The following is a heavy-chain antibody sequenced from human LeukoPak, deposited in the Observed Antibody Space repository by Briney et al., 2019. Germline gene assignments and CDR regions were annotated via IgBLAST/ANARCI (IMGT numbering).Heavy chain of an antibody. CDR1: GYSFSNYW. Sequence: GESLKISCKGSGYSFSNYWIGWVRQMPGRGLEWMGNIYPGDSDARYSPSFQGQVTISADKSISTAYLQWNSLKASDTAMYYCTTVIVVASPEFGFDYWGQGTLVTVSS. J-gene: IGHJ4*02. CDR2: IYPGDSDA. D-gene: IGHD3-22*01. CDR3: TTVIVVASPEFGFDY. V-gene: IGHV5-51*01.